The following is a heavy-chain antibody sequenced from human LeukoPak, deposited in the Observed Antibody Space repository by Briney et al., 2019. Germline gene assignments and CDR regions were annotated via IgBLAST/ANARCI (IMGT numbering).Heavy chain of an antibody. V-gene: IGHV3-23*01. CDR1: GFTFSSYE. Sequence: AGGSLRLSCTASGFTFSSYEMNWVRQAPRKGLEWVSAISGSGGSTYYADSVKGRFTISRDNSKNTLYLQMNSLRAEDTAVYYCAKDLVGVEKILPMRKFYYDSSGYQPWGQGTLVTVSS. D-gene: IGHD3-22*01. CDR3: AKDLVGVEKILPMRKFYYDSSGYQP. CDR2: ISGSGGST. J-gene: IGHJ5*02.